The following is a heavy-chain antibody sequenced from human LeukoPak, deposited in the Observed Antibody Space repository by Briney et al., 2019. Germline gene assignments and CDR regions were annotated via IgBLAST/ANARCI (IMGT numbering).Heavy chain of an antibody. D-gene: IGHD6-13*01. V-gene: IGHV4-59*01. CDR1: GGSISSYY. J-gene: IGHJ4*02. CDR2: IYYSGST. Sequence: SETLSLTCTVSGGSISSYYWNWIRQPPGKGLQWIGYIYYSGSTNYNPSLKSRVTISVDTSKNQFSLKLSSVTAADTAVYYCARTASSSGYSSSWLYYFDYWGQGTLVTVSS. CDR3: ARTASSSGYSSSWLYYFDY.